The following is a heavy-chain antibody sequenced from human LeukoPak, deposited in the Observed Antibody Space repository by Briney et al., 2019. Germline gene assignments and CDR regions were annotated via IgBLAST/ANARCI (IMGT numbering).Heavy chain of an antibody. D-gene: IGHD3-22*01. J-gene: IGHJ5*02. CDR3: ARLYSDSSGYNYWFDP. CDR1: GYTFTGYY. V-gene: IGHV1-2*02. Sequence: ASVKVSCKASGYTFTGYYMHWVRQAPGQGLEWMGWINPNSGGTNYAQKFQGRVTMTRDTSISTAYMELSRLRSDDTAVYYCARLYSDSSGYNYWFDPWGQGTLVTVSS. CDR2: INPNSGGT.